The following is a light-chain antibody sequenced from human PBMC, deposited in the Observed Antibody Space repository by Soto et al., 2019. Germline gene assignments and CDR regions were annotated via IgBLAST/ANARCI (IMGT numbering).Light chain of an antibody. CDR2: ASS. CDR3: SSYTSGSTLYV. Sequence: QSALTQPASVSGSPGQSITTSCTRTSSDVGSYNYVSWYQHHPGKAPRLMIYASSNRPSGVSHRFSGSRSGNTASLTISGLQAEDETDYYCSSYTSGSTLYVFGTGTKVTVL. V-gene: IGLV2-14*01. J-gene: IGLJ1*01. CDR1: SSDVGSYNY.